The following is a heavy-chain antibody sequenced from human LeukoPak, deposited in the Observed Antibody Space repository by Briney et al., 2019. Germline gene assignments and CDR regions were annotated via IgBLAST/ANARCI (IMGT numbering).Heavy chain of an antibody. CDR2: ISHDGSSQ. CDR3: AKDGPLPYTSTSFVRHFLEY. D-gene: IGHD6-13*01. V-gene: IGHV3-30*18. Sequence: GGSLRLSCAASGFTFSDYGMHWARLAPGKGLEWVAHISHDGSSQNYADSVQGRFTISRDNPKNTVDLQMNSLRAEDTAVYYCAKDGPLPYTSTSFVRHFLEYWGQGTLVTVSS. J-gene: IGHJ4*02. CDR1: GFTFSDYG.